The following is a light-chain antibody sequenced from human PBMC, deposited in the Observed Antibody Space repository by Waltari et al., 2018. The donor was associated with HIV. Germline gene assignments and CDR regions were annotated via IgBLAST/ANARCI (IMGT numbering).Light chain of an antibody. CDR3: SSYTDSDTHVI. J-gene: IGLJ2*01. Sequence: QSALTQPASVSGSPGQSITIACPATKSDIGSVSWYQQHPGKAPRPLIYDVTNRPSGVPSRFSGSKSAYTASLTISGLQAEDEADYYCSSYTDSDTHVIFGGGTRLT. CDR1: KSDIGS. CDR2: DVT. V-gene: IGLV2-14*03.